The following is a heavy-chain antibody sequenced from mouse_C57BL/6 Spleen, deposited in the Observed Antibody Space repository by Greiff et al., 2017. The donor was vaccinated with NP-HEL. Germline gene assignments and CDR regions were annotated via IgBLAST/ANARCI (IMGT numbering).Heavy chain of an antibody. D-gene: IGHD1-1*01. CDR3: ARYSPTYYAMDY. V-gene: IGHV1-81*01. Sequence: VQLVESGAELARPGASVKLSCKASGYTFTSYGISWVKQRTGQGLEWIGEIYPRSGNTYYNEKFKGKATLTADKSSSTAYMELRSLTSEASAVYFGARYSPTYYAMDYWGQGTSVTVSS. J-gene: IGHJ4*01. CDR2: IYPRSGNT. CDR1: GYTFTSYG.